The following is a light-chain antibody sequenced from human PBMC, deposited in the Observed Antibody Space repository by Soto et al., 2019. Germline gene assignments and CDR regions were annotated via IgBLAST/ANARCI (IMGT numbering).Light chain of an antibody. CDR3: SSYAASFLRV. CDR2: EVT. Sequence: QSVLTQPPSASGSPGQSVTISCTGTSSDVGGYDYVSWYQHHPGKAPKLLIYEVTNRPSGVSDRFSGSKSGNTASLTISGLQADDEADYYCSSYAASFLRVFGSGTKVTVL. V-gene: IGLV2-8*01. CDR1: SSDVGGYDY. J-gene: IGLJ1*01.